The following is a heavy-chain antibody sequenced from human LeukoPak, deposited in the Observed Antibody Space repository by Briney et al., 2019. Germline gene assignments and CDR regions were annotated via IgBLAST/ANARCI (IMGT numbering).Heavy chain of an antibody. V-gene: IGHV3-48*03. CDR2: ISSGGSII. Sequence: GGSLRLSCAASGFMFSSFEMNWVRQAPGKGLEWVSKISSGGSIIYYADSVKGRFTISRDNAKNSLYLQMNSLRAEDTAVYYCVRNFDSWGQGTLVTVSS. J-gene: IGHJ4*02. CDR1: GFMFSSFE. CDR3: VRNFDS.